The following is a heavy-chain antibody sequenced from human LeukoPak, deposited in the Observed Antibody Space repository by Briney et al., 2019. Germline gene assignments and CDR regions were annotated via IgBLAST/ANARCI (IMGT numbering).Heavy chain of an antibody. V-gene: IGHV3-30-3*01. Sequence: GGSLRLSCAASGFTFSSYAMHWVRQAPGKGLEWVAVISYDGSNKYYADSVKGRFTISRDNSKNTLYLQMNSLRAEDTAVYYCARVGYSGYFGVNWGQGTLVTVSS. CDR2: ISYDGSNK. D-gene: IGHD5-12*01. J-gene: IGHJ4*02. CDR3: ARVGYSGYFGVN. CDR1: GFTFSSYA.